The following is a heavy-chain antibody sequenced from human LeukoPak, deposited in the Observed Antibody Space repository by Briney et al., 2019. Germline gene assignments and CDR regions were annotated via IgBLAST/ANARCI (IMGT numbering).Heavy chain of an antibody. CDR1: GFTVSSNY. CDR2: IYSGGST. Sequence: LGGSLRLSCAASGFTVSSNYMSWVRQAPGKGLEWVSVIYSGGSTYYADSVKGRFTISRDNSKNTLYLQMNSLRAEDTAVYYCAKERVKAEQWLVAGAFDIWGQGTMVTVSS. J-gene: IGHJ3*02. V-gene: IGHV3-66*02. D-gene: IGHD6-19*01. CDR3: AKERVKAEQWLVAGAFDI.